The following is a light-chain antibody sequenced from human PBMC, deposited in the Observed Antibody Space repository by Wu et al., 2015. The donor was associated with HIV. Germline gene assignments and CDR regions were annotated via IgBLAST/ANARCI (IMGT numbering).Light chain of an antibody. J-gene: IGKJ1*01. CDR3: QQRSNWPWT. Sequence: EVLLTQSPATLSVSPGERATLSCRTSQNVHDDLAWYQQKPGQAPRLLIYDASNRATGIPARFSGSGSGTDFTLTISSLEPEDFAVYYCQQRSNWPWTFGQGTKVEIK. CDR1: QNVHDD. V-gene: IGKV3-11*01. CDR2: DAS.